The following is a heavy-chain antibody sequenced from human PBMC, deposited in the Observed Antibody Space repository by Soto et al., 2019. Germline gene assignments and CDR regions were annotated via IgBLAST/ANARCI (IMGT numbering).Heavy chain of an antibody. V-gene: IGHV1-18*04. D-gene: IGHD5-12*01. CDR2: ISAYNGNT. Sequence: ASVKVSCKASGYTFTSYGISWVRQAPGQGLEWMGWISAYNGNTNYAQKLQGRVTMTTDTSTSTAYMELRSLRSDDTAVYYCARDLSGYDYTPYFDYWGQGTLVTSPQ. J-gene: IGHJ4*02. CDR3: ARDLSGYDYTPYFDY. CDR1: GYTFTSYG.